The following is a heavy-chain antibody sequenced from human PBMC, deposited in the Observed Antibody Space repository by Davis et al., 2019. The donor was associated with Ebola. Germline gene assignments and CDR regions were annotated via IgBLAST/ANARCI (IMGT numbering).Heavy chain of an antibody. CDR3: AKLEMATIG. V-gene: IGHV3-23*01. D-gene: IGHD5-24*01. CDR1: GFTFSSYD. J-gene: IGHJ4*02. CDR2: ISGSGDTI. Sequence: GESLKISCAASGFTFSSYDLTWVRQAPGKGLEWVSGISGSGDTISYADSVKGRFTISRDNSKNTLYLQMNSLRAEDTAVYYCAKLEMATIGWGQGTLVTVSS.